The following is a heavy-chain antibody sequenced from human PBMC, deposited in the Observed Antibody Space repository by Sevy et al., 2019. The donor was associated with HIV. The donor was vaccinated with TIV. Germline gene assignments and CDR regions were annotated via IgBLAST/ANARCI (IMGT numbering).Heavy chain of an antibody. V-gene: IGHV3-21*01. D-gene: IGHD3-3*01. CDR2: ISSSSSYI. J-gene: IGHJ4*02. CDR1: GFTFSSYS. CDR3: ARDRNQNDFWSGYYTN. Sequence: GRSLRLSCAASGFTFSSYSMNWVRQAPGKGLEWVSSISSSSSYIYYADSVKGRFTISRDNAKNSLYLQMNSLRAEDTAVYYCARDRNQNDFWSGYYTNWGQGTLVTVSS.